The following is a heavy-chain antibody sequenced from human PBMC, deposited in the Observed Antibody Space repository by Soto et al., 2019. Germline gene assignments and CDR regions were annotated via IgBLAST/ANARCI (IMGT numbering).Heavy chain of an antibody. V-gene: IGHV4-30-4*01. Sequence: SETLSLTCTVSGGSISSGDYYWSWIRQPPGKGLEWIGYIYYSGSTYYNPSLKSRVTISVDTSKNQFSLKLSSVTAADTAVYYCARDKYAAYCGGDCYSDAFDIWGQGTMVTISS. D-gene: IGHD2-21*02. CDR3: ARDKYAAYCGGDCYSDAFDI. CDR1: GGSISSGDYY. J-gene: IGHJ3*02. CDR2: IYYSGST.